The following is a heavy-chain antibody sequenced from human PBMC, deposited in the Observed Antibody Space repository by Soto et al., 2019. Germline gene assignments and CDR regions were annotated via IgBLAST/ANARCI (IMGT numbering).Heavy chain of an antibody. Sequence: QVQLQESGPGLVKPSQTLSLTCTVSGGSISSGDYYWSWIRQPPGKGLEWIGYIYYSGSTYYNPSLKSRVPIPVDTSKNQFSLKLSSGTAADPAVYYCARAQPYYYDRSPLDYWGPGTLVTVSS. CDR3: ARAQPYYYDRSPLDY. CDR1: GGSISSGDYY. J-gene: IGHJ4*02. D-gene: IGHD3-22*01. V-gene: IGHV4-30-4*01. CDR2: IYYSGST.